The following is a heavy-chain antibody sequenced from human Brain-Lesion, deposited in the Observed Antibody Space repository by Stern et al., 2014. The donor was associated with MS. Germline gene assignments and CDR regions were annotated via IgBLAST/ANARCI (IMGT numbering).Heavy chain of an antibody. D-gene: IGHD3-10*01. J-gene: IGHJ4*02. CDR2: IYYRGST. Sequence: VQLVESGPGLVKPSETLSLTCTVSGGSISSNSYYWGWIRQPPGKGLEWIGSIYYRGSTYYNPSLKSRVTISKDTSKNQFSLNLNPLTAADTAVYFCAKVWLGELPENPFDYWGQGTLVTVSS. V-gene: IGHV4-39*01. CDR3: AKVWLGELPENPFDY. CDR1: GGSISSNSYY.